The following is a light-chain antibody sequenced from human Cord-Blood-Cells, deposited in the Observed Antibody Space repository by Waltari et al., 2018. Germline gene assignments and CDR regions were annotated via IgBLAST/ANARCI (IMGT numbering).Light chain of an antibody. CDR3: QQYGIPPYT. Sequence: EIVLTQSPGTLSLSPGARATLSCRTSQSVSSSYLAWYQQKPGQAPRLLIDGASSRAAGIPDRCSGSGAGTDFTLTSSRLEAEDFAVYYCQQYGIPPYTFGQGTKLEIK. CDR1: QSVSSSY. CDR2: GAS. J-gene: IGKJ2*01. V-gene: IGKV3-20*01.